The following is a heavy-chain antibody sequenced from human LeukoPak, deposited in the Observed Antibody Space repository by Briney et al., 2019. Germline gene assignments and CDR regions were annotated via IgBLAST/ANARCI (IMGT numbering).Heavy chain of an antibody. CDR1: GVTFSSFA. CDR2: ISYHGRDT. Sequence: PGGSLRLSCAASGVTFSSFAMHWVRLAPGKGLEWVAVISYHGRDTYYADSVKGRFTISRDNSKNTLYLQMNSLRAEDTAVYYCARDGGYDFWSGYYQDYWGQGTLVTVSS. CDR3: ARDGGYDFWSGYYQDY. J-gene: IGHJ4*02. D-gene: IGHD3-3*01. V-gene: IGHV3-30*04.